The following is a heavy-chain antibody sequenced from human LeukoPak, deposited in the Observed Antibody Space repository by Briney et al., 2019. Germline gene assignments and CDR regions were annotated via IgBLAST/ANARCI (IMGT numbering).Heavy chain of an antibody. CDR3: ARGPYYSSGWYCFDY. V-gene: IGHV3-30*03. CDR2: ISYDGSNK. Sequence: GGSLRLSCAASGFTFSSYGMHWVRQAPGKGLEWVAVISYDGSNKYYADSVKGRFTISRDNSKNTLYLQMNSLRTEDTAVYYCARGPYYSSGWYCFDYWGQGTLVTVSS. D-gene: IGHD6-19*01. J-gene: IGHJ4*02. CDR1: GFTFSSYG.